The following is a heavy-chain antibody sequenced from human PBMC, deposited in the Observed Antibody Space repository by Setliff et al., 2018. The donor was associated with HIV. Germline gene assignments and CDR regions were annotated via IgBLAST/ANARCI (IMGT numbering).Heavy chain of an antibody. D-gene: IGHD5-18*01. CDR1: GYTFTSYS. CDR3: ARDRKQLWIYYFDY. CDR2: INAGDGNT. V-gene: IGHV1-3*01. J-gene: IGHJ4*02. Sequence: ASVKVSCKASGYTFTSYSIHWVRQAPGQRLEWMGWINAGDGNTKYSQKFQGRVTITRDKSASTAYMELGSLRSEDTAVYYCARDRKQLWIYYFDYWGQGTLVTVSS.